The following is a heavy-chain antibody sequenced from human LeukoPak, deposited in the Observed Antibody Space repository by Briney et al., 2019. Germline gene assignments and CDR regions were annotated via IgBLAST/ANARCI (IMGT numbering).Heavy chain of an antibody. CDR1: GYSISSGYY. V-gene: IGHV4-38-2*02. CDR3: ARAPYDILTGYYNPQFDY. D-gene: IGHD3-9*01. CDR2: IYHSGST. Sequence: SETLSLTCTVSGYSISSGYYWGWIRQPPGKGLEWIGSIYHSGSTYYNPSLKSRVTISVDTSKNQFSLKLSSVTAADTAVYYCARAPYDILTGYYNPQFDYWGQGTLVTVSS. J-gene: IGHJ4*02.